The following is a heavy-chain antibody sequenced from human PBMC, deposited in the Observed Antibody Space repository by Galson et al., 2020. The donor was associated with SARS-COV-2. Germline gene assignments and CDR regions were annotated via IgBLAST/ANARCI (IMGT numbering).Heavy chain of an antibody. Sequence: GGSLRLSCVGSGFSSSTYEMNWVRQAPGKGLEWMSFIGPSGSTRYYAGSVRGRFPISRDNAKTSLYLKMNSLRAEDTAVYDCARVDLWSGSGGDAVDIWGQGTMVTVSS. D-gene: IGHD3-3*01. J-gene: IGHJ3*02. V-gene: IGHV3-48*03. CDR2: IGPSGSTR. CDR1: GFSSSTYE. CDR3: ARVDLWSGSGGDAVDI.